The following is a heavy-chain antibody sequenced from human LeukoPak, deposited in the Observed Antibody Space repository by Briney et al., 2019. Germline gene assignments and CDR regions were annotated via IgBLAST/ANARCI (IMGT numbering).Heavy chain of an antibody. J-gene: IGHJ6*03. D-gene: IGHD6-19*01. CDR3: ARDREQQWLGYYYYYMDV. CDR2: INPNSGGT. V-gene: IGHV1-2*02. CDR1: GYTFTGYY. Sequence: GASVKVSCKASGYTFTGYYMHWVRQAPGQGLEWMGWINPNSGGTNYAQKFQGRVTMTRDTSISTAYMELSRLRSDDTAVYYCARDREQQWLGYYYYYMDVWGKGTTVTVPS.